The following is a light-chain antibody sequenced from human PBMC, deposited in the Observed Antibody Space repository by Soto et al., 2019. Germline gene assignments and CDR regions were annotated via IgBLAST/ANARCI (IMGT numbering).Light chain of an antibody. Sequence: IPMTQSPSSLSASVGDRVTITRRASQGIRNDLGWYQQKPGKAPKLLIYAESSLQSGVPSRFSGSGSGTEFTLTISSLQPDDFATYYCQQYNSLWTFGQGTKVDIK. CDR1: QGIRND. CDR2: AES. CDR3: QQYNSLWT. J-gene: IGKJ1*01. V-gene: IGKV1-17*01.